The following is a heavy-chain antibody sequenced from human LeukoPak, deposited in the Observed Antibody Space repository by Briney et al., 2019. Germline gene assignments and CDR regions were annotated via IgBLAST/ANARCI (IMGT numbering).Heavy chain of an antibody. V-gene: IGHV3-21*01. CDR2: ISSSSYI. Sequence: GGSLRLSCAASGFTFSSYSMNWVRQAPGKGLEWVSSISSSSYIYYADSVKGRFTISRDNAKNSLYLQMNSLRAEDTAVYYCARDTNWGSIAFDIWGQGTMVTVSS. J-gene: IGHJ3*02. D-gene: IGHD7-27*01. CDR3: ARDTNWGSIAFDI. CDR1: GFTFSSYS.